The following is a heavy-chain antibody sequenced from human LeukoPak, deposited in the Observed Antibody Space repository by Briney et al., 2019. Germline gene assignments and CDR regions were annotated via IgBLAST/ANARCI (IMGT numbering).Heavy chain of an antibody. Sequence: KPSETLSLTCAVYGGSFSGYYWSWIRQPPGKGLEWIGEINHSGSTNYNPSLKSRVTISVDTSKNQFSLKLSSVTAADTAVYYCARGPYGDYLNYWGQGTLVTVSS. CDR2: INHSGST. CDR3: ARGPYGDYLNY. D-gene: IGHD4-17*01. V-gene: IGHV4-34*01. J-gene: IGHJ4*02. CDR1: GGSFSGYY.